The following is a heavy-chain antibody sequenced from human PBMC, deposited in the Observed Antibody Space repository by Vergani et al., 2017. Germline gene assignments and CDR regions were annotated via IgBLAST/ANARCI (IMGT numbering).Heavy chain of an antibody. V-gene: IGHV4-59*01. CDR3: GRVADFYGLGSRLLDL. D-gene: IGHD3-10*01. Sequence: QVQLQESGPGLVKPSETLSLTCSVSGGSMSGYYWSWIRQPPGKELEWIGYMYHSGSTNYNPSLETRVTISGDTSKNQFSLKLNSVTAADTAVYYCGRVADFYGLGSRLLDLWGQGILVTVSS. CDR2: MYHSGST. J-gene: IGHJ5*02. CDR1: GGSMSGYY.